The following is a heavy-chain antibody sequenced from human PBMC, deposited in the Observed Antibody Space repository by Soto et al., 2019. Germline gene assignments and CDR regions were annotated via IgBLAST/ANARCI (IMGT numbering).Heavy chain of an antibody. V-gene: IGHV1-8*01. CDR1: GYTFTSYD. D-gene: IGHD2-15*01. J-gene: IGHJ4*02. CDR3: ARPKKGGWPRNQAAVLDY. CDR2: MNPNSGNT. Sequence: QVQLVQSGAEVKKPGASVKVSCKASGYTFTSYDINWVRQATGQGLEWMGWMNPNSGNTGYAQKCEGRVTMTRNTAISKANMERRSVRSEDTAVYYCARPKKGGWPRNQAAVLDYGGQGTLVTVPS.